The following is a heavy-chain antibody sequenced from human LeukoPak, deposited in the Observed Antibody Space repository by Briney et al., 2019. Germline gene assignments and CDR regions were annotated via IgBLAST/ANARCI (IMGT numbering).Heavy chain of an antibody. D-gene: IGHD2-2*01. CDR1: GFSFRGYW. CDR3: ARDQYYQLLL. V-gene: IGHV3-74*03. CDR2: INGDGSSP. Sequence: GGSLRLSCAGSGFSFRGYWIHWVRQAPGKGLVWVSRINGDGSSPTYADSVKGRFTISRGDAKNTVYLQMNNLRAEDTAVYYCARDQYYQLLLWGQGSLVTVSP. J-gene: IGHJ4*02.